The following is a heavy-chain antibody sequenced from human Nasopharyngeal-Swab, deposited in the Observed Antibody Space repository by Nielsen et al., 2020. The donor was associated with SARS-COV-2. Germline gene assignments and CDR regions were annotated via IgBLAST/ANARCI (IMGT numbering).Heavy chain of an antibody. CDR3: ARQPERYYYDSSGYSDY. V-gene: IGHV4-4*02. CDR2: IYHSGST. J-gene: IGHJ4*02. Sequence: WIRQPPGKGLEWIGEIYHSGSTNYNPSLKSRVTISEDKSKNQFSLKLSSVTAADTAVYYCARQPERYYYDSSGYSDYWGQGTLVTVSS. D-gene: IGHD3-22*01.